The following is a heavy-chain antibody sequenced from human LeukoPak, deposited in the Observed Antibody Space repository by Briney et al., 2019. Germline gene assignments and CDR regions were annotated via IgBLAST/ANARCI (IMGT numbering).Heavy chain of an antibody. CDR1: GYTFTSYG. V-gene: IGHV1-18*01. CDR2: ISAYNGNT. J-gene: IGHJ4*02. CDR3: ARAPTMVRGVSSLNY. Sequence: GASVKVSCKASGYTFTSYGISWVRQAPGQGLEWMGWISAYNGNTNYAQKLQGRVTMATDTSTSTAYMELRSLRSDDTAVYYCARAPTMVRGVSSLNYWGQGTLVTVSS. D-gene: IGHD3-10*01.